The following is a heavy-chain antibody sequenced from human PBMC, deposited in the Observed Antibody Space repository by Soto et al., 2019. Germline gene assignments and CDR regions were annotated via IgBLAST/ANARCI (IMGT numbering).Heavy chain of an antibody. CDR2: INHSGST. Sequence: SETMSLTCAVYGGSFSGYYWSWIRQPPGKGLEWIGEINHSGSTNYNPSLKSRVTIPVDTSKNQFSLKLSSVTAADTAVYYCAKVNDFWTGYYSTNWFDPWGQGTLVTVSS. D-gene: IGHD3-3*01. J-gene: IGHJ5*02. CDR1: GGSFSGYY. CDR3: AKVNDFWTGYYSTNWFDP. V-gene: IGHV4-34*01.